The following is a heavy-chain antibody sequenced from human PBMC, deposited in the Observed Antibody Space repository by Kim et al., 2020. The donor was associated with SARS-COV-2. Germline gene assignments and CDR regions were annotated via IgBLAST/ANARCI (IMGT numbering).Heavy chain of an antibody. CDR2: IYYSGST. D-gene: IGHD3-9*01. CDR3: ARDSPRYFDWSTHALDI. Sequence: SETLSLTCTVSGGSISSGDYYWSWIRQPPGKGLEWIGYIYYSGSTYYNPSLKSRVTISVDTSKNQFSLKLSSVTAADTAVYYCARDSPRYFDWSTHALDIWGQGTMVTVSS. CDR1: GGSISSGDYY. J-gene: IGHJ3*02. V-gene: IGHV4-30-4*01.